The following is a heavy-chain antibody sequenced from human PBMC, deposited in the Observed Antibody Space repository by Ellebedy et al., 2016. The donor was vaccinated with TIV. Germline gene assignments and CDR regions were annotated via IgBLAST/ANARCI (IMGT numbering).Heavy chain of an antibody. D-gene: IGHD4-17*01. CDR3: AKDRDDDGDFVFDS. CDR2: LSRSGDTT. CDR1: GFTFNSYA. Sequence: GESLKISXAASGFTFNSYAMSWVRLAPGKGLKWVSGLSRSGDTTYYADSVKGRFTISRDNPKNTLYLQMNSLRAEDTAVYYCAKDRDDDGDFVFDSWGQGILVTVSA. V-gene: IGHV3-23*01. J-gene: IGHJ4*02.